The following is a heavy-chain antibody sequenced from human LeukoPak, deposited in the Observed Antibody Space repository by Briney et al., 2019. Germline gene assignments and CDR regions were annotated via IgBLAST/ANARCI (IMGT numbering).Heavy chain of an antibody. J-gene: IGHJ6*02. CDR1: GYTFTSYA. CDR3: ARYCGSTSCFTAAAYYYGMDV. CDR2: INAGNGNT. D-gene: IGHD2-2*02. Sequence: ASVKVSCKASGYTFTSYAMHWVRQAPGQRLEWMGWINAGNGNTKYSQKFQGRVTITRDASASTAYMELSSLRSEDTAVYYCARYCGSTSCFTAAAYYYGMDVWGQGTTVTVSS. V-gene: IGHV1-3*01.